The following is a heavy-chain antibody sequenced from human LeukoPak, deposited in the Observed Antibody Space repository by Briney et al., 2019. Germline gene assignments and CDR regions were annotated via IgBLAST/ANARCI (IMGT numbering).Heavy chain of an antibody. CDR2: ISGSGGST. D-gene: IGHD3-22*01. CDR1: GFTFSSYA. CDR3: ASSAYDSSGYYYYRFDP. V-gene: IGHV3-23*01. J-gene: IGHJ5*02. Sequence: GGSLRLSCAASGFTFSSYAMSWVRQAPGKGLEWVSAISGSGGSTYYADSVKGRFTISRDNSKNTLYLQMNSLRAEDTAVYYCASSAYDSSGYYYYRFDPWGQGTLVTVSS.